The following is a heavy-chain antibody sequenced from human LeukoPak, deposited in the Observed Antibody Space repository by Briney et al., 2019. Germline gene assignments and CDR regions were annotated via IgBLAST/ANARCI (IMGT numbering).Heavy chain of an antibody. J-gene: IGHJ4*02. D-gene: IGHD6-19*01. CDR1: GGSFSDYY. CDR2: INHSENT. CDR3: ARETTLTGYSSGLGFNY. Sequence: SETLSLTCAVYGGSFSDYYWSWIRQPPGKGLEWIGEINHSENTNYNPSLKSRVTISVDTSKNQFSLKLSSVTAADTAVYYCARETTLTGYSSGLGFNYWGQGTLVTVSS. V-gene: IGHV4-34*01.